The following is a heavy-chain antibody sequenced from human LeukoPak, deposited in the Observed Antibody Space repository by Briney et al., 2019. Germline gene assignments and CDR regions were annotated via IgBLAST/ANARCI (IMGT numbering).Heavy chain of an antibody. Sequence: SETLSLTCAVYGGSFNDYYWNWIRQPPGKGLEWIGEINLRGSTTYNPSLKSRVTISLDESKNQFSLKLSSVTAADTAVYYCASGPVGAPHFDYWGQGTLVTVSS. J-gene: IGHJ4*02. D-gene: IGHD1-26*01. CDR1: GGSFNDYY. CDR2: INLRGST. CDR3: ASGPVGAPHFDY. V-gene: IGHV4-34*01.